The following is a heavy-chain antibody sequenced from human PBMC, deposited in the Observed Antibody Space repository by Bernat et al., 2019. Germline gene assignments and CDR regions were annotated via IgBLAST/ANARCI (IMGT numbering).Heavy chain of an antibody. CDR2: ISSGGST. Sequence: EVQLVESGGGLVQPGGSLRLSCAVSGFSVSDNYMNWVRQAPGKGLEWVSLISSGGSTDYADSVKYRFTISRDNPRNMLYLQLNSLRDEDTAVYYCARDDGFGGPFDYWGPGTLVTVSS. CDR1: GFSVSDNY. D-gene: IGHD3-10*01. J-gene: IGHJ4*02. V-gene: IGHV3-66*01. CDR3: ARDDGFGGPFDY.